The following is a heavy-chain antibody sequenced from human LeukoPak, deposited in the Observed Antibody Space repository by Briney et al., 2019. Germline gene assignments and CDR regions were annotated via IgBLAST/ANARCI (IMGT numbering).Heavy chain of an antibody. D-gene: IGHD2-15*01. Sequence: GGSLRLSCAASGFTFSSYGMHWVRQAPGKGLEWVAFIRYDGSNKYYADSVKGRFTISRDNSKNTLYLQMNSLRAEHTAVYYWASTSRHYCSGGSCLDYWGQGTLVTVSS. J-gene: IGHJ4*02. CDR1: GFTFSSYG. CDR3: ASTSRHYCSGGSCLDY. CDR2: IRYDGSNK. V-gene: IGHV3-30*02.